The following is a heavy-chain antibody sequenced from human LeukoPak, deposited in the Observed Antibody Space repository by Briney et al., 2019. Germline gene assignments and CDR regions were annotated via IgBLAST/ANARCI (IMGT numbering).Heavy chain of an antibody. CDR1: GYTFTGYY. J-gene: IGHJ4*02. CDR2: INPNSGGT. Sequence: ASVKVSCKASGYTFTGYYMHWVRQAPGQGLEWMGWINPNSGGTNYAQKFQGWVTMTRDTSISTAYMELSRLRSDDTAVYYCARGQGITGTTFSDYWGQGTLVTVSS. CDR3: ARGQGITGTTFSDY. D-gene: IGHD1-7*01. V-gene: IGHV1-2*04.